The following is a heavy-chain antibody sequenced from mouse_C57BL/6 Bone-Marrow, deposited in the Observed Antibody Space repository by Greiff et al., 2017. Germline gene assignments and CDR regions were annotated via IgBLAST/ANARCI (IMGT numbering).Heavy chain of an antibody. CDR3: ARDYGNSFAY. CDR2: IYPGSGST. V-gene: IGHV1-55*01. Sequence: QVQLKQPGAELVKPWASVKMSCKASGYTFTSYWITWVKQRPGQGLEWIGDIYPGSGSTNYNEKFKSKATLTVDTSSSTAYMQLSSLTSEDSAVYYCARDYGNSFAYWGQGTLVTVSA. J-gene: IGHJ3*01. CDR1: GYTFTSYW. D-gene: IGHD2-1*01.